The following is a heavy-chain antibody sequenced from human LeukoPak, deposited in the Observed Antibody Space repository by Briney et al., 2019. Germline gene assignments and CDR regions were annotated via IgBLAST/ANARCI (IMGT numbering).Heavy chain of an antibody. CDR3: ARVRGVLIVYGMDV. CDR2: INHSGST. D-gene: IGHD3-10*01. V-gene: IGHV4-34*01. CDR1: GGSFSGYY. Sequence: PSEALSLTCAVYGGSFSGYYWSWIRQPPGKGLEWIGEINHSGSTNYNPSLKSRVTISVDTSKNQFSLKLSSVTAADTAVYYWARVRGVLIVYGMDVWGQGTTVTVSS. J-gene: IGHJ6*02.